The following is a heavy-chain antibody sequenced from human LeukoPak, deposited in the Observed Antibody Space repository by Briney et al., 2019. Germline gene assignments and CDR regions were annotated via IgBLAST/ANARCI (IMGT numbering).Heavy chain of an antibody. CDR3: AREAYYYDSSAYYYGFDY. Sequence: GGSLRLSCAASGFTLSSYAMSWVRQAPGKGLEWVSAISGSGGSTYYADSVKGRFTISRDNSKNTLYLQMNSLRAEDTAVYYCAREAYYYDSSAYYYGFDYWGQGTLVTVSS. CDR2: ISGSGGST. D-gene: IGHD3-22*01. V-gene: IGHV3-23*01. CDR1: GFTLSSYA. J-gene: IGHJ4*02.